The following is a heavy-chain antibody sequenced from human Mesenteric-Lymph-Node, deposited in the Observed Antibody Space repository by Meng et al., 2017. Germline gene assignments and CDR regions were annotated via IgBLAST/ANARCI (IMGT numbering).Heavy chain of an antibody. Sequence: QQWGAGLLKPSETLSLTCAVYGGSFSGYYWSWFRQPPGKGLEWIGEINHSGSTNYNPSLKSRVTISVDTSKNQFSLKLSSVTAADTAVYYCARGSRLRKLDYWGQGTLVTVSS. CDR2: INHSGST. J-gene: IGHJ4*02. CDR3: ARGSRLRKLDY. V-gene: IGHV4-34*01. CDR1: GGSFSGYY. D-gene: IGHD5-12*01.